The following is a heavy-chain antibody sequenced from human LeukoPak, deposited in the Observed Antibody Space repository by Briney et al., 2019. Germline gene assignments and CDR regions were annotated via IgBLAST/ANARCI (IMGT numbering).Heavy chain of an antibody. Sequence: PSETLSLTCTVSGGPISSYYWSWIRQPPGKGLEWIGYIYYSGSTNYNPSLKSRVTISVDTSKNQFSLKLSSVTAADTAVYYCARAHDYGGNAHFDYWGQGTLVTVSS. D-gene: IGHD4-23*01. V-gene: IGHV4-59*08. J-gene: IGHJ4*02. CDR2: IYYSGST. CDR1: GGPISSYY. CDR3: ARAHDYGGNAHFDY.